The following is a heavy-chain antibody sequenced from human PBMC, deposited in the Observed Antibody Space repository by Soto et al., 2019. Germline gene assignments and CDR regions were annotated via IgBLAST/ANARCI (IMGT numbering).Heavy chain of an antibody. CDR3: ARDNGYYYDSSGYSFDY. D-gene: IGHD3-22*01. Sequence: SVKVSCKASGGTFSSYAISWVRQAPGQGLEWMGGIIPIFGTANYAQKFQGRVTITADGSTSTAYMELSSLRSEDTAVYYCARDNGYYYDSSGYSFDYCGQGTMVTVSS. V-gene: IGHV1-69*13. J-gene: IGHJ4*02. CDR2: IIPIFGTA. CDR1: GGTFSSYA.